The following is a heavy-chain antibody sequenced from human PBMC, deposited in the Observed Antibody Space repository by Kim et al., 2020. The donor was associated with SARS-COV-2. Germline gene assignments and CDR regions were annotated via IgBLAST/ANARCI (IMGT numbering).Heavy chain of an antibody. Sequence: YADSVKGRFTIARDNAKNSLYLQMNRLRDEDTAVYYCARQDFGVVTPLDYWGQGTLVTVSS. J-gene: IGHJ4*02. CDR3: ARQDFGVVTPLDY. V-gene: IGHV3-48*02. D-gene: IGHD3-3*01.